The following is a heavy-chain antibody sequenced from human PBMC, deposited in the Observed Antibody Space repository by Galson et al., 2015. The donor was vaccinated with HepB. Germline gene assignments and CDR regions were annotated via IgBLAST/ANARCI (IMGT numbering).Heavy chain of an antibody. CDR1: GFTFSSYG. Sequence: SLRLSCAASGFTFSSYGMHWVRQAPGKGLEWVAVIWYDGNNKYYADSVKGRFTISGDSSKNTLYLQMNSLRAEDTAVYYCAREYSATWFSGLGYWGQGTLVTVSS. CDR2: IWYDGNNK. V-gene: IGHV3-33*01. J-gene: IGHJ4*02. D-gene: IGHD5-12*01. CDR3: AREYSATWFSGLGY.